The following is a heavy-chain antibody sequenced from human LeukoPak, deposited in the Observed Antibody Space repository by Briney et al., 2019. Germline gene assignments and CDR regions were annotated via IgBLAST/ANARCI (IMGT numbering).Heavy chain of an antibody. J-gene: IGHJ5*02. D-gene: IGHD3-22*01. V-gene: IGHV1-69*04. CDR3: ARDENYYDSSGYKSWFDP. Sequence: GASVKVSCKASGGTFSSYAISWVRQAPGQGLEWMGRIIPILGIANYAQKFQGRVTITADKSTSTAYMELSSLRSEDTAVYYCARDENYYDSSGYKSWFDPWGQGTLVTVSS. CDR1: GGTFSSYA. CDR2: IIPILGIA.